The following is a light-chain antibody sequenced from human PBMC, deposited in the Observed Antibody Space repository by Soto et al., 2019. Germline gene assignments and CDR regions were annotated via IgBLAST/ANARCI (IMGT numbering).Light chain of an antibody. CDR3: QQYGSSIT. J-gene: IGKJ5*01. CDR1: QSVSSSY. CDR2: DAS. V-gene: IGKV3-20*01. Sequence: EIVLTQSPGTLSLSPGERATLSCRASQSVSSSYLAWYQQKPGQAPRLLIYDASSRATGIPDRFSGSGSGTDFTLTISRLEPEDFAVYYCQQYGSSITIGQGTRLEIK.